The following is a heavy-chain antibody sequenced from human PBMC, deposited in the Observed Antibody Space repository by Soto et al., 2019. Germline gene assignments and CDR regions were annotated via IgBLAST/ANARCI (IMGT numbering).Heavy chain of an antibody. CDR2: IIPILGIA. Sequence: QVQLVQSGAEVKKPGSSVKVSCKASGGTFSSYTISWVRQAPGQGLEWMGRIIPILGIANYAQKFQGRVTITADKSTSTAYMELSSLRSEDTAVYYCKGGGLVRGVIPNWFDPWGQGTLVTVSS. CDR3: KGGGLVRGVIPNWFDP. CDR1: GGTFSSYT. D-gene: IGHD3-10*01. V-gene: IGHV1-69*02. J-gene: IGHJ5*02.